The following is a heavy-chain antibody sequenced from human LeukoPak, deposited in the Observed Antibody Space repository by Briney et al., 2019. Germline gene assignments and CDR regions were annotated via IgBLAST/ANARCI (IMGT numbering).Heavy chain of an antibody. CDR1: GFTFSSYA. CDR3: ARGYYYGSGSYSGGWFDP. CDR2: ISYDGSNK. V-gene: IGHV3-30*04. J-gene: IGHJ5*02. Sequence: PGGSLRLSCAASGFTFSSYAMHWVRQAPGKGLEWVAVISYDGSNKYYADSVKGRFTISRDNSKYTLYLQMNSLRAEDTAVYYCARGYYYGSGSYSGGWFDPWGQGTLVTVSS. D-gene: IGHD3-10*01.